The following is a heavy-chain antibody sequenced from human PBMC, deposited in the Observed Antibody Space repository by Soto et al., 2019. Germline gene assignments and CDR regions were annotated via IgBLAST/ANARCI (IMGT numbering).Heavy chain of an antibody. CDR1: GFTFSSYW. CDR2: IKQDGSEK. J-gene: IGHJ2*01. V-gene: IGHV3-7*01. D-gene: IGHD3-22*01. Sequence: GGSLRLSCAASGFTFSSYWMSWVRQAPGKGLEWVANIKQDGSEKYYVDSVKGRFTISRDNAKNSLYLQMNSLRAEDTAVYYCARTYYYDSSGYFYWYFDLWGRGTLVTVSS. CDR3: ARTYYYDSSGYFYWYFDL.